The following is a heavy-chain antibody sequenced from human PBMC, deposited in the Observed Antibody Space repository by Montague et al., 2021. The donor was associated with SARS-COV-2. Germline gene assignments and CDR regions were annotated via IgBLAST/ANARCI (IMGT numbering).Heavy chain of an antibody. V-gene: IGHV4-61*02. CDR2: VYRNGKT. CDR1: DDSIDNNRYY. D-gene: IGHD4-23*01. CDR3: ARITVITPRYFDS. Sequence: TLSLTCSVSDDSIDNNRYYWSWIRQPAGQGLEWLGRVYRNGKTXYNPALKSRVSIVLDTPKNHFSLSLESVTAADTAVYYCARITVITPRYFDSWGQGSLVTVAS. J-gene: IGHJ4*02.